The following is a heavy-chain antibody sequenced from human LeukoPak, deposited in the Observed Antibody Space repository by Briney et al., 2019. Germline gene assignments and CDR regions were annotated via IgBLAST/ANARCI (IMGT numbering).Heavy chain of an antibody. D-gene: IGHD2-2*01. CDR3: AKSFRSTSLDY. V-gene: IGHV3-23*01. CDR1: GFTFDDYG. Sequence: GGSLRLSCTAPGFTFDDYGMNWVRQAPGKGLEWVSGINWNGGSTYYADSVKGRFTISRDNSRNTLYLQMNSLRAGDTAVYYCAKSFRSTSLDYWGQGTLVTVSS. J-gene: IGHJ4*02. CDR2: INWNGGST.